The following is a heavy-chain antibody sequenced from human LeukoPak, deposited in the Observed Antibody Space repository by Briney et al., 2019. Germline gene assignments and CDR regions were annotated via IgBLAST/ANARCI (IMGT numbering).Heavy chain of an antibody. CDR2: INPNSGT. Sequence: ASVKVSFTSSVYTFTYYYMHWVRQAPGQGLEWMGWINPNSGTDYAQKFQGRVTMTRDTSISTAYMELTRLTADDTAVYYCARNRWMDYWGQGTLVTVSS. CDR1: VYTFTYYY. CDR3: ARNRWMDY. V-gene: IGHV1-2*02. J-gene: IGHJ4*02. D-gene: IGHD1-1*01.